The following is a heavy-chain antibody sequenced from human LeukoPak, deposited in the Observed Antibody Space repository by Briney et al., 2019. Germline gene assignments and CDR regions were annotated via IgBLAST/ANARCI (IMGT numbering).Heavy chain of an antibody. CDR1: GYTFTSYG. CDR3: ARGLVVPAAMGEFDY. D-gene: IGHD2-2*01. CDR2: ISAYNGNT. V-gene: IGHV1-18*01. Sequence: APVKVSCKASGYTFTSYGISWVRQAPGQGLEWMGWISAYNGNTNYAQKFQGRITMTRDTSTSTAYMELRSLKSDDTAVYYCARGLVVPAAMGEFDYWGQGTLIAVSS. J-gene: IGHJ4*02.